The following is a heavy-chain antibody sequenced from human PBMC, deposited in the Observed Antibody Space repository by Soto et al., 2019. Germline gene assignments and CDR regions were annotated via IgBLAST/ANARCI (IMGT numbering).Heavy chain of an antibody. J-gene: IGHJ4*02. CDR2: IYGSANT. CDR3: ARDLGGVATLDY. CDR1: GASISGGGHY. V-gene: IGHV4-30-4*01. Sequence: QVQLQESGPGLVKPSQTLSLTCNVSGASISGGGHYWTWIRQPPGKGLEWIGYIYGSANTYYRQSLKSRVTISVDTYKNQCSLKLSSVTAADTAVYYCARDLGGVATLDYCGQGTLVTVYS. D-gene: IGHD5-12*01.